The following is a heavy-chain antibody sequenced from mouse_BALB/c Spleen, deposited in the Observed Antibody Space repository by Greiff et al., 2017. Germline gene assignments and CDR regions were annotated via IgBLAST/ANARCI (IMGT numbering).Heavy chain of an antibody. Sequence: LKQPGSELVRPGASVKLSCKASGYTFTSYWMHWVKQRPGQGLEWIGNIYPGSGSTNYDEKFKSKATLTVDTSSSTAYMQLSSLTSEDSAVYYCTRERGGSSYGAMDYWGQGTSVTVSS. CDR1: GYTFTSYW. CDR2: IYPGSGST. D-gene: IGHD1-1*01. CDR3: TRERGGSSYGAMDY. V-gene: IGHV1S22*01. J-gene: IGHJ4*01.